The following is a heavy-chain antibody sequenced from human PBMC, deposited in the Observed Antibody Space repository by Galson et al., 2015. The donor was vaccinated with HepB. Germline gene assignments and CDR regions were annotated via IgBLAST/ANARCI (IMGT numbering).Heavy chain of an antibody. Sequence: QSGAEVKEAGESLKISFKASGYNFPTYWIGWVRQMPGKGLEWMGIVYPEDSDTTYSPSFQGQVSISAEKSFTTAYLHWNSLKAADAAMYYCATRGYSTASGYYALDAWGQGTTVIVSS. CDR2: VYPEDSDT. D-gene: IGHD2-2*01. J-gene: IGHJ6*02. V-gene: IGHV5-51*01. CDR1: GYNFPTYW. CDR3: ATRGYSTASGYYALDA.